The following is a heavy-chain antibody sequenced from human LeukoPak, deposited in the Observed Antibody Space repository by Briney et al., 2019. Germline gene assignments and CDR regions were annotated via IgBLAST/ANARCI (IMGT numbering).Heavy chain of an antibody. CDR2: IHYSGTT. CDR1: GGSISSGNYY. D-gene: IGHD2-2*01. V-gene: IGHV4-39*02. J-gene: IGHJ4*02. Sequence: ETLSLTRTVSGGSISSGNYYWGWIRQPPGKGLDWIASIHYSGTTYYNPSLKSRVTISVDTSKNHFSLKLSSVTAADTAVYYCARGPTYQPIDSWGQGTLVTVSS. CDR3: ARGPTYQPIDS.